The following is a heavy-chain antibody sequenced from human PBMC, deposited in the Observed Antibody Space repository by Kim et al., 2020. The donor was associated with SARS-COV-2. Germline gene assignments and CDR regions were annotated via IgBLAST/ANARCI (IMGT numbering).Heavy chain of an antibody. CDR1: GFTFDDYA. Sequence: GGSLRLSCAASGFTFDDYAMHWVRQAPGKGLEWVSLISWDGGSTYYADSVKGRFTISRDNSKNSLYLQMNSLRAEDTALYYCAKNFMVRGQWYYFDYWGQGTLVTVSS. D-gene: IGHD3-10*01. CDR3: AKNFMVRGQWYYFDY. J-gene: IGHJ4*02. V-gene: IGHV3-43D*03. CDR2: ISWDGGST.